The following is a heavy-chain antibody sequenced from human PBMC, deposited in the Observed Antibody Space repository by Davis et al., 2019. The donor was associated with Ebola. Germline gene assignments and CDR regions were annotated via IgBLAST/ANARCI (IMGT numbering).Heavy chain of an antibody. CDR1: TYSISSGYY. V-gene: IGHV4-38-2*02. J-gene: IGHJ4*02. CDR2: IYHSGST. CDR3: ARVPGLRGYFDY. Sequence: GSLRLSCTVSTYSISSGYYWGWIRQSPGQGLEWIGNIYHSGSTYYNPSLKSRVTISVDTSKNQFSLKLSSVTAADTAVYYCARVPGLRGYFDYWGQGTLVTVSS.